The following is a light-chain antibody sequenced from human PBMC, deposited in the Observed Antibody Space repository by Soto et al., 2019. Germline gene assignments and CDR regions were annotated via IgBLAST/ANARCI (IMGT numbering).Light chain of an antibody. Sequence: DIQMTQSPSTLSASTCRASQSISSWLAWYQQKPGKAPKLLIYKASSLESGVPSRFSGSGSGTEFTLTISSLQPDDFATYYCQQYNSYPWTFGQGTKVEIK. CDR3: QQYNSYPWT. V-gene: IGKV1-5*03. CDR2: KAS. J-gene: IGKJ1*01. CDR1: QSISSW.